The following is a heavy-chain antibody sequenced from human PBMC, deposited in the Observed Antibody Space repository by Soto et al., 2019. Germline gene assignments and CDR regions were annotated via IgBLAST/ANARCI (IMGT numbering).Heavy chain of an antibody. CDR2: FNPILSFS. CDR3: ATSFGSGSRAFDY. Sequence: QVQLVQSGAEVKKPGSSVKVSCKASGDTFNFYTINWVRQAPGLGLEWMGRFNPILSFSNSALKFQGRVTXTXDXXTSTAYTVLSSLRSEDTAIYYCATSFGSGSRAFDYWGQGALVTVSS. V-gene: IGHV1-69*02. J-gene: IGHJ4*02. CDR1: GDTFNFYT. D-gene: IGHD3-10*01.